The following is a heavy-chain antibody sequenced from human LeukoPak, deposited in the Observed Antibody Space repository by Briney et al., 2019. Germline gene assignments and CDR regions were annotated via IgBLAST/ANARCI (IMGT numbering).Heavy chain of an antibody. CDR1: GFTFSSYW. CDR2: ISASGGAT. V-gene: IGHV3-23*01. D-gene: IGHD2-21*02. J-gene: IGHJ3*02. CDR3: AKLLALAYCGGDCQDAFDT. Sequence: PGGSLRLSCAASGFTFSSYWMSWVRQAPDKGLQWVSVISASGGATYYADSVKGRFTISRDNSKNTLYLQMNSLRAEDTAVYYCAKLLALAYCGGDCQDAFDTWGQGTMVTVSS.